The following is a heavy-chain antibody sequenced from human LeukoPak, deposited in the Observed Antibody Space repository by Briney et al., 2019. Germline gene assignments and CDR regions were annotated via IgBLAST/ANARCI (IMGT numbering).Heavy chain of an antibody. CDR3: ARGPSITMVRGGQWYYYMDV. Sequence: GASVKVSCKASGYTFTGYYIHWVRQAPGQGLEWMGLINPSGRSTNYAQKFQGRVTMTRDTSTSTVYMELSSLRSEDTAVYYCARGPSITMVRGGQWYYYMDVWGKGTTVTISS. D-gene: IGHD3-10*01. J-gene: IGHJ6*03. CDR1: GYTFTGYY. V-gene: IGHV1-46*01. CDR2: INPSGRST.